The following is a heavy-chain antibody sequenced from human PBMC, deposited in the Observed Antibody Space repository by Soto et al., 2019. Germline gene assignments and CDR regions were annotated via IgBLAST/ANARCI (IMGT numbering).Heavy chain of an antibody. V-gene: IGHV3-7*05. Sequence: EVQLVESGGGLVQPGGSLRLSCAVSEFTFSNYWMSWVRQAPGKGLEWVANIKKDGSEKYYVDSVKGRFIISRDNGKKSLYLQMNDLRAEDTAVYYCAAILGMDVWGQGTTVTVSS. D-gene: IGHD3-3*02. CDR1: EFTFSNYW. CDR2: IKKDGSEK. CDR3: AAILGMDV. J-gene: IGHJ6*02.